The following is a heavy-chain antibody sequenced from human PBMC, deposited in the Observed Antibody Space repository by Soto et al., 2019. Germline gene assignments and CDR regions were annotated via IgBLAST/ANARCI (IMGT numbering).Heavy chain of an antibody. CDR2: IIPIFGTA. Sequence: ASVKVSCKASGGTFSSYAISWVRQAPGQGLEWMGGIIPIFGTANYAQKFQGRVPITADESTSTAYMELSSLRSEDTAVYYCARGSAEMATNHNHDALEIWGQGTMVTVSS. J-gene: IGHJ3*02. CDR3: ARGSAEMATNHNHDALEI. CDR1: GGTFSSYA. D-gene: IGHD1-26*01. V-gene: IGHV1-69*13.